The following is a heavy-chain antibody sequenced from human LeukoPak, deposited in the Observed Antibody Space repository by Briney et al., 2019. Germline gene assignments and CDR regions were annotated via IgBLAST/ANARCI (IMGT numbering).Heavy chain of an antibody. J-gene: IGHJ1*01. D-gene: IGHD3-22*01. CDR2: IKEDGSEK. CDR1: GFTFSTYW. CDR3: ARDSSGQQ. Sequence: GGSLRLSCAASGFTFSTYWMSWVRQAPGKGLEWVANIKEDGSEKYYGDSVKGRFTISRDNAKNSLYLEMNSLRVEDTAVYYCARDSSGQQWGQGTLVTVSS. V-gene: IGHV3-7*01.